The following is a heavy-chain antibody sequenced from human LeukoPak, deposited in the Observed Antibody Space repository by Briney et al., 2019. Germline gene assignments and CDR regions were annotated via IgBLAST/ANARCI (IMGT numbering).Heavy chain of an antibody. CDR2: VSYDGSNK. V-gene: IGHV3-30-3*01. J-gene: IGHJ6*02. Sequence: GGPLSLSCAASGFPYRNYAMHWVRQAPGKGLERMAVVSYDGSNKYYANAVKGRFSISRDNSKNTLYVQMNSLRVDDTAVYYCARDFQWLRAMDVWGQGTTVTVSS. CDR1: GFPYRNYA. D-gene: IGHD6-19*01. CDR3: ARDFQWLRAMDV.